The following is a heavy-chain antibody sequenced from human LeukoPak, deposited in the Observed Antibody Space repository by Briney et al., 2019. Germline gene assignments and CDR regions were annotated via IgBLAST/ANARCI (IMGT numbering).Heavy chain of an antibody. CDR2: IFYTGST. J-gene: IGHJ3*02. V-gene: IGHV4-59*05. Sequence: PGGSLRLSCAASGFTFRSYEMNWVRQAPGKGLEWIGTIFYTGSTYYNPSLKSRVTISVDTSKNQFSLKLSSVTAADTAVYYCARMMSTVTTFDIWGQGTMVTVSS. D-gene: IGHD4-17*01. CDR1: GFTFRSYE. CDR3: ARMMSTVTTFDI.